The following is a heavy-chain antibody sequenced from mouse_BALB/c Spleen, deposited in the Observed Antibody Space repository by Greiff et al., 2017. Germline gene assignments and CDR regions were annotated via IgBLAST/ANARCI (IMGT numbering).Heavy chain of an antibody. D-gene: IGHD1-1*01. CDR2: IDPYNGGT. CDR1: GYAFTSYN. Sequence: VQLQQSGPELVKPGASVKVSCKASGYAFTSYNMYWVKQSLGKSLEWIGYIDPYNGGTSYNQKFKGKATLTVDKSSSTAYMHLNSLTSEDSAVYYCARDYYGSSYGFAYWGQGTLVTVSA. V-gene: IGHV1S135*01. J-gene: IGHJ3*01. CDR3: ARDYYGSSYGFAY.